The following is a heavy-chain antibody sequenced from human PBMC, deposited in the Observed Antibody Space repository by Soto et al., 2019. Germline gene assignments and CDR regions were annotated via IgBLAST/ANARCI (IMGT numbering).Heavy chain of an antibody. CDR3: ATGGSKRVRGAIVEVFHLEF. Sequence: ELQLVESGGGLIQPGGSLRLSCAASGFTVTRNYMTWVRLAPGKGLECVSTIHTGGKTFYTDSVKGRFTVSRDASKSTVDLQMNTLSVEDTAVYYCATGGSKRVRGAIVEVFHLEFWGRGTVVTVSS. CDR1: GFTVTRNY. J-gene: IGHJ4*02. D-gene: IGHD3-10*01. CDR2: IHTGGKT. V-gene: IGHV3-53*02.